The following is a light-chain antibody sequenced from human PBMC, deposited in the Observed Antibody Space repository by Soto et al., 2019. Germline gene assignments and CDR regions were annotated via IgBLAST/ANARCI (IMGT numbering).Light chain of an antibody. CDR2: SAS. CDR3: QQYGSSPPT. CDR1: QDINKW. V-gene: IGKV1-12*01. J-gene: IGKJ1*01. Sequence: DIQLTQSPSSVSASVGDRVTITCRASQDINKWLVWYQQKPGKAPNLLIYSASTLQRGVPSRFSGGGSGTDFTLTISSLQPDDFAVYYCQQYGSSPPTFGQGAKVDIK.